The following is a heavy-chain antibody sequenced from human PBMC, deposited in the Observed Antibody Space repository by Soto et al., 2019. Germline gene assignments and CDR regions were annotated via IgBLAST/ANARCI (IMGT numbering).Heavy chain of an antibody. J-gene: IGHJ1*01. V-gene: IGHV3-53*01. D-gene: IGHD3-22*01. CDR3: ASSEYYYDSSGYFFPYFQH. CDR2: IYSGGST. Sequence: EVQLVESGGGLIQPGGSLRLSCAASGFTVSSNYMSWVRQAPGKGLEWVSVIYSGGSTYYADSVKGRFTISRDNSKNTLYLQMNSLRAEDTAVYYCASSEYYYDSSGYFFPYFQHWGQGTLVTVSS. CDR1: GFTVSSNY.